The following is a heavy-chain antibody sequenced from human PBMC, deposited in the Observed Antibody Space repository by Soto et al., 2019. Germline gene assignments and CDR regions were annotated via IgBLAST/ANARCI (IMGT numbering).Heavy chain of an antibody. CDR2: INHSGST. J-gene: IGHJ4*02. D-gene: IGHD6-6*01. V-gene: IGHV4-34*01. CDR3: ARVVAARPLYFDY. CDR1: GGSFSGYY. Sequence: PSETLSLTCAVYGGSFSGYYWSWIRQPPGKGLEWIGEINHSGSTNYNPSLKSRVTISVDTSKNQFSLKLSSVTAADTAVYYCARVVAARPLYFDYWGQGTLVTVSS.